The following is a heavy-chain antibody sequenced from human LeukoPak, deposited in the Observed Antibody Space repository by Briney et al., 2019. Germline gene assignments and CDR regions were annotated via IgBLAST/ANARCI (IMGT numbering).Heavy chain of an antibody. J-gene: IGHJ4*02. CDR3: RYYDSSGHLNRYYFDY. CDR2: IYSGGST. V-gene: IGHV3-66*01. Sequence: GGSLRLSCAASGFTVSSNYMSWVRQAPGKGLEWVSVIYSGGSTYYADSVKGRFTISRDNSKNTLYLQMNSLRAEDTAVYYCRYYDSSGHLNRYYFDYWGQGTLVTVSS. D-gene: IGHD3-22*01. CDR1: GFTVSSNY.